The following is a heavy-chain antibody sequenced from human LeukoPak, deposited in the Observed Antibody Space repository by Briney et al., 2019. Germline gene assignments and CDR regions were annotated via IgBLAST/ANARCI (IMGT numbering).Heavy chain of an antibody. Sequence: ASVKVSCKASGYTFTGYYMHWVRQAPGQGLEWMGWINPNSGGTNYAQNFQGRVTMTRETSISAAYMELSSLRSDDTAVYYCARALGYCSSTSCYAGTPLDYWGQGTLVTVSS. CDR1: GYTFTGYY. V-gene: IGHV1-2*02. CDR3: ARALGYCSSTSCYAGTPLDY. D-gene: IGHD2-2*01. CDR2: INPNSGGT. J-gene: IGHJ4*02.